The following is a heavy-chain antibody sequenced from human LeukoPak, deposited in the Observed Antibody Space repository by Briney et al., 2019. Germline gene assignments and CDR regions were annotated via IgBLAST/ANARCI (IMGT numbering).Heavy chain of an antibody. J-gene: IGHJ4*02. CDR1: GFTFSSYS. CDR2: ISGSGGYI. CDR3: ARARGGGYDSLDY. V-gene: IGHV3-21*01. Sequence: GGSLRLSCAASGFTFSSYSMNWVRQAPGKGLEWVSCISGSGGYIYYAGSVKGRFTISRDNPKNSLYLQMNSLRADDTAVYYCARARGGGYDSLDYWGQGTLVTVSS. D-gene: IGHD5-12*01.